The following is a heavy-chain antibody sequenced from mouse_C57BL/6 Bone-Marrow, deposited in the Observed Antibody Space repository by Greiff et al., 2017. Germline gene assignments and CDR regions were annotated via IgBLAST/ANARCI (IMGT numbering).Heavy chain of an antibody. V-gene: IGHV1S26*01. CDR3: ATNWGFDY. CDR1: GYTFTSYT. CDR2: INPSSGYT. Sequence: QVQLQQSGAELVKPGASVKLSCTASGYTFTSYTMHWVKQRPGQGLEWIGYINPSSGYTKYNQKFKDKATLTADKSSSTAYMQLSSLTSEDSAVYYCATNWGFDYWGQGTTLTVSS. D-gene: IGHD4-1*01. J-gene: IGHJ2*01.